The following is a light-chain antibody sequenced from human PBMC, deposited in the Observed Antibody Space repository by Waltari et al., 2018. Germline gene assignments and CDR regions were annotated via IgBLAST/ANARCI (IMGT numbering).Light chain of an antibody. CDR1: QDISNY. V-gene: IGKV1-33*01. CDR3: QQYDNLLIT. J-gene: IGKJ5*01. CDR2: DAF. Sequence: DTQMTQSPSSLSASVGDRVTITCQASQDISNYLNWYQQKPGKAPKLLIYDAFNLERGVPSRFSGSGFGTDFTLTISSLQPEDIATYYCQQYDNLLITFGQGTRLEIK.